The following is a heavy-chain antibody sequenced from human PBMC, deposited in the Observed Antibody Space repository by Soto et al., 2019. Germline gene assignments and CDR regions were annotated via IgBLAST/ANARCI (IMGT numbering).Heavy chain of an antibody. Sequence: EVQLVESGGGLVQPGGSLRLSCAASGFAFSSYSINWVRQAPGKGLEWVSFISSSSSTIYYADSVKGRFTISRDNANNSLYLQMNSLRDEDTAVYYCARDQYWSNGNYYYYGMDVWGQGTTVTVSS. J-gene: IGHJ6*02. D-gene: IGHD2-8*01. CDR2: ISSSSSTI. V-gene: IGHV3-48*02. CDR1: GFAFSSYS. CDR3: ARDQYWSNGNYYYYGMDV.